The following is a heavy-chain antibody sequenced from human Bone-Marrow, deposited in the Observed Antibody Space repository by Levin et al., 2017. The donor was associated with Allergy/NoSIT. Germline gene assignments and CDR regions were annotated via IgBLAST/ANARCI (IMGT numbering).Heavy chain of an antibody. D-gene: IGHD3-22*01. CDR3: ARGRGGYYFDSSGYYFNALDM. J-gene: IGHJ3*02. V-gene: IGHV3-13*01. Sequence: QLGESLKISCSVSGFTFSTYDMHWVRQATGKSLEWVSAIGTAGDTYYSDSVKGRFTISRENARNSLHLQVNSLRAGDTAVYYCARGRGGYYFDSSGYYFNALDMWGQGTMVTVSS. CDR1: GFTFSTYD. CDR2: IGTAGDT.